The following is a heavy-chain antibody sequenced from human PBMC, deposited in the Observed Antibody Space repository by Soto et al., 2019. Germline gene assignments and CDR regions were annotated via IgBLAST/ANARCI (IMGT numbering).Heavy chain of an antibody. V-gene: IGHV4-30-2*01. CDR2: IYHSGNT. Sequence: SETLSLTCAVSGGSISSGGVSWSWIRQPPGKGLEWIGYIYHSGNTYYNPSLHGRVTISVDRSENQFSLTLDSVTAADTAVYYCARGPFHDFWTGLDYWGQGILVTVSS. D-gene: IGHD3-3*01. J-gene: IGHJ4*02. CDR3: ARGPFHDFWTGLDY. CDR1: GGSISSGGVS.